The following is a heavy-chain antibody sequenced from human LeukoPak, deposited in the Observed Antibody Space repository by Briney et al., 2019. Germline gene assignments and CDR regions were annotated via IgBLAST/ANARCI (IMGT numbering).Heavy chain of an antibody. CDR1: GFTFSSYG. D-gene: IGHD2-21*01. J-gene: IGHJ4*02. CDR3: ARGADGDFFDY. Sequence: GRSLRLSCAASGFTFSSYGMHWVRQAPGKGLEGVAVIWYDGSNKYYADSVKGRFTISRDNSKNTLYLQMNSLRAEDTAVYYCARGADGDFFDYWGQGTLVTVSS. V-gene: IGHV3-33*01. CDR2: IWYDGSNK.